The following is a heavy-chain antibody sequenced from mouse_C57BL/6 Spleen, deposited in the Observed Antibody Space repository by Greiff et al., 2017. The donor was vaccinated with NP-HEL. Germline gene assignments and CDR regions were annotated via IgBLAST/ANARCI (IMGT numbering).Heavy chain of an antibody. CDR3: ANAYYSNYEGFAY. CDR2: INPNYGTT. D-gene: IGHD2-5*01. J-gene: IGHJ3*01. V-gene: IGHV1-39*01. Sequence: VQLKQSGPELVKPGASVKISCKASGYSFTDYNMNWVKQSNGKSLEWIGVINPNYGTTSYNQKFKGKATLTVDQSSSTAYMQLNSLTSEDSAVYYCANAYYSNYEGFAYWGQGTLVTVSA. CDR1: GYSFTDYN.